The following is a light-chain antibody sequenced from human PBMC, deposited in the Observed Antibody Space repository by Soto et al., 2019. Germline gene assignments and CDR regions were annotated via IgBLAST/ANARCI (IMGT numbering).Light chain of an antibody. CDR1: QSISSW. CDR3: QQCKSYPYT. CDR2: KAS. Sequence: DIQMTQSPSILSTPVGDRVTITCRASQSISSWLAWYQQKPGKAPNLLIYKASNLQSGVPSRFSGSGSGTEFTLTISSLQPDDFATYYCQQCKSYPYTFGQGTKLEIK. V-gene: IGKV1-5*03. J-gene: IGKJ2*01.